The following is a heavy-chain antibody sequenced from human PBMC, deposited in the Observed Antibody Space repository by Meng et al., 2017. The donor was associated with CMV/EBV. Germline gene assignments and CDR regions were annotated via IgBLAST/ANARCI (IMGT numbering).Heavy chain of an antibody. CDR2: ISYDGKYN. Sequence: FTFRGYARHWVRQAPGKGLEWVAVISYDGKYNYYANSVKGRFTISRDNSKNTLFLQMNSLRVEDTALYYCARDRYFFENSGYYQIDYWGQGSLVTVSS. D-gene: IGHD3-22*01. J-gene: IGHJ4*02. CDR3: ARDRYFFENSGYYQIDY. V-gene: IGHV3-30*04. CDR1: FTFRGYA.